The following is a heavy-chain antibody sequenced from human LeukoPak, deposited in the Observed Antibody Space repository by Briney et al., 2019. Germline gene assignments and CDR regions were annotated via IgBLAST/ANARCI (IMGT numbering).Heavy chain of an antibody. Sequence: PGGFLRLSCAASGFTFSSYSMNWVRQAPGKGLEWVSYISSSSSTIYYADSVKGRFTISRDNAKNSLYLQMNSLRAEDTAVYYCARAHCSGGSCYSLFDAFDIWGQGTMVTVSS. CDR2: ISSSSSTI. CDR1: GFTFSSYS. CDR3: ARAHCSGGSCYSLFDAFDI. D-gene: IGHD2-15*01. J-gene: IGHJ3*02. V-gene: IGHV3-48*01.